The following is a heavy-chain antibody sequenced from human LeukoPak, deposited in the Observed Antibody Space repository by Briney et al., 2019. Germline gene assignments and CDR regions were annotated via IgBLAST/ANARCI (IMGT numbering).Heavy chain of an antibody. CDR3: ARGERIAAAKGGLYYYYYMDV. D-gene: IGHD6-13*01. CDR1: GGSFSGYY. CDR2: INHSGGT. V-gene: IGHV4-34*01. Sequence: PSETLSLTCAVYGGSFSGYYWSWIRQPPGKGLEWIGEINHSGGTNYNPSLKSRVTISVDTSKNQFSLKLSSVTAADTAVYYCARGERIAAAKGGLYYYYYMDVWRKGTTVTVSS. J-gene: IGHJ6*03.